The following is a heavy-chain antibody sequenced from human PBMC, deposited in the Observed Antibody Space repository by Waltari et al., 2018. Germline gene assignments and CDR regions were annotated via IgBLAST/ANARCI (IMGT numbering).Heavy chain of an antibody. D-gene: IGHD6-6*01. CDR1: GYTFTGYY. Sequence: QVQLVQSGAEVKKPGASVKVSCKASGYTFTGYYLPGVHPAPGQGLEWMGWINLNSGGTNYAQKFQGRVTMTRDTSISTAYMELSRLRSDDTAVYYCARDHSSSPMPSDYWGQGTLVTVSS. CDR2: INLNSGGT. J-gene: IGHJ4*02. CDR3: ARDHSSSPMPSDY. V-gene: IGHV1-2*02.